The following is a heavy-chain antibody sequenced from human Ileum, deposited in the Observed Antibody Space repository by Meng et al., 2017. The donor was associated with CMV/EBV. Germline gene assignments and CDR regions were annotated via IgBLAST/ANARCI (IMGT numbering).Heavy chain of an antibody. D-gene: IGHD3-10*01. CDR2: INPNSGGT. CDR3: ARVRKSGGSGTYYNNYFFDY. CDR1: AYTFTDYY. Sequence: ASVKVSCKASAYTFTDYYIHWVRQAPGQGLEWMGWINPNSGGTSSAQKFQGRLTMTRDTSISTAYMDLSRLRSDDTAVYYCARVRKSGGSGTYYNNYFFDYWGQGTLVTVSS. V-gene: IGHV1-2*02. J-gene: IGHJ4*02.